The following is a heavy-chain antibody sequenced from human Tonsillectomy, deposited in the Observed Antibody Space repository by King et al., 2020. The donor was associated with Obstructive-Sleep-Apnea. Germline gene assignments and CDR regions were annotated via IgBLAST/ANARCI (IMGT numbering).Heavy chain of an antibody. V-gene: IGHV4-38-2*02. CDR2: IYHSGST. J-gene: IGHJ4*02. CDR1: GYSIISGYY. D-gene: IGHD3-3*01. Sequence: VQLQESGPGLVKPSETLSLTCSVSGYSIISGYYWGGIRQPPGKGRVWIGSIYHSGSTYYNPSLKSRVTISVDTSRNQFSLKLGSVTASDTAVYYCARVMVHYDFWSGYSEDAGFFDYWGQGTLVTVSS. CDR3: ARVMVHYDFWSGYSEDAGFFDY.